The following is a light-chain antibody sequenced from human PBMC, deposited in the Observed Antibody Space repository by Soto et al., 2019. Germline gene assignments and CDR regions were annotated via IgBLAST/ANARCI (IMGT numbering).Light chain of an antibody. CDR1: SGHSSYA. J-gene: IGLJ3*02. V-gene: IGLV4-69*01. Sequence: QPVLTQSPSASASLGASVKLTCTLSSGHSSYAIAWHQQQPEKGPRYLMKLNSDGSHSKGDGIPDRFSGSSSGAERYLTISSLQSEDEADYYCQTWGTSPCWVFGGGTKLTVL. CDR2: LNSDGSH. CDR3: QTWGTSPCWV.